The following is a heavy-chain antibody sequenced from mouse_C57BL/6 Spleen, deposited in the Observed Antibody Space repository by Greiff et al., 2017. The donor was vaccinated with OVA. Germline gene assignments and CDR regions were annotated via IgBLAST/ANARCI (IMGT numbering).Heavy chain of an antibody. V-gene: IGHV1-12*01. D-gene: IGHD3-2*02. J-gene: IGHJ3*01. CDR2: IYPGNGDT. CDR3: ALDSSGYVEFAY. Sequence: QVQLKQSGAELVRPGASVKMSCKAPGYTFTSYNMHWVKQTPRQGLEWIGAIYPGNGDTSYNQKFKGKATLTVDKSSSTAYMQLSSLTSEDSAVYFCALDSSGYVEFAYWGQGTLVTVSA. CDR1: GYTFTSYN.